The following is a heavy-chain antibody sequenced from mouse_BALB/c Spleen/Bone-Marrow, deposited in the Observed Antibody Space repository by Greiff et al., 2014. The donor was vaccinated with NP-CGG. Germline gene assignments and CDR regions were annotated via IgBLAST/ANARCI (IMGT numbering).Heavy chain of an antibody. D-gene: IGHD2-12*01. CDR1: GYTFTDYE. J-gene: IGHJ3*01. CDR3: TSYDWFAY. CDR2: IDPETGGT. Sequence: QVHVKQSGAELVRPGASVTLSCKASGYTFTDYEMHWVKQTPVHGLEWIGAIDPETGGTAYNQKFKGKATPTADKSSSTAYMELRSLTSEDSAVYYCTSYDWFAYWGQGTLVTVSA. V-gene: IGHV1-15*01.